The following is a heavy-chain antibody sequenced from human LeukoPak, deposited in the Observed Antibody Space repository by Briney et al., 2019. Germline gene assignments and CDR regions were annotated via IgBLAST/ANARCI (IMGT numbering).Heavy chain of an antibody. CDR3: ARAEGSGSYPEYYMDV. J-gene: IGHJ6*03. D-gene: IGHD1-26*01. V-gene: IGHV4-31*03. Sequence: PSRTLSLTCTVSGGSISSGGYYWSWIRQHPGKGLEWIGYIYYSGSTYYNPSLKSRVTISVDTSKNQFSLKLSSVTAADTAVYYCARAEGSGSYPEYYMDVWGKGTTVTVSS. CDR2: IYYSGST. CDR1: GGSISSGGYY.